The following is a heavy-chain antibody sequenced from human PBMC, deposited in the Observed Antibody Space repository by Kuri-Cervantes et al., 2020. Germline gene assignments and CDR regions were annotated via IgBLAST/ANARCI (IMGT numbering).Heavy chain of an antibody. CDR2: IKHSGST. V-gene: IGHV4-34*01. Sequence: SETLSLTCAVYGGSFSGYYWSWIRQPPGKGLEWIGEIKHSGSTNDNPSLQSRLATSLDTSKNEFSLKLSAVTAADTAMYYCAREVIGWHEKYYYMDVGGKGTAVTVSS. CDR1: GGSFSGYY. J-gene: IGHJ6*03. D-gene: IGHD6-19*01. CDR3: AREVIGWHEKYYYMDV.